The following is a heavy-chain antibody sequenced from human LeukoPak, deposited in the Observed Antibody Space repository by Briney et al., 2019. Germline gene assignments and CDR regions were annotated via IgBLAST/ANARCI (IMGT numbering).Heavy chain of an antibody. CDR3: ARDGVVGATGLYYFDY. J-gene: IGHJ4*02. Sequence: SETLSLTCTVSGGSISSRSYYWGWIRQPPGKGLEWIGAIYYSESTYYNPSLKSRVTISVDTSKNQFSLRLSSVTAADTAVYYGARDGVVGATGLYYFDYWGQGTLVTVSS. CDR2: IYYSEST. V-gene: IGHV4-39*07. CDR1: GGSISSRSYY. D-gene: IGHD1-26*01.